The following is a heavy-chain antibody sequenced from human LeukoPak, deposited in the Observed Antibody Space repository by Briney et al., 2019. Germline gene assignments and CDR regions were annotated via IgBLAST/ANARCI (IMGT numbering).Heavy chain of an antibody. CDR3: ARHDPIVGTPDAFDI. V-gene: IGHV3-21*04. Sequence: PGGSLRLSCAASGFTFSSYSMNWVRQAPGKGLEWVSPISSSSSYIYYADSVKGRFTISRDNAKNSLYLQMNSLRAEDTAVYYCARHDPIVGTPDAFDIWGQGTMVTVSS. D-gene: IGHD1-26*01. CDR1: GFTFSSYS. CDR2: ISSSSSYI. J-gene: IGHJ3*02.